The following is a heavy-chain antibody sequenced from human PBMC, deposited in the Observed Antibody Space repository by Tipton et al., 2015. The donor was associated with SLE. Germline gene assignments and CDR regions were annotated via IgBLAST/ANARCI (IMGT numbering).Heavy chain of an antibody. CDR3: ARVPNGGYGSFDY. CDR2: IYHSGST. CDR1: GGSISSVGYY. J-gene: IGHJ4*02. D-gene: IGHD7-27*01. V-gene: IGHV4-31*11. Sequence: TLSLTCAVSGGSISSVGYYWSWIRQHPGKGLEWIGHIYHSGSTFYSPSLRSRVTISVDTSKNQFSLKLSSVTAADTAVYYGARVPNGGYGSFDYWGLGALVTVSS.